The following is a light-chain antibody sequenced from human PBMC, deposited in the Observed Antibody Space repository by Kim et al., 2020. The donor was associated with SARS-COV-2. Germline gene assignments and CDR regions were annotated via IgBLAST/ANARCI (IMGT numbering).Light chain of an antibody. CDR3: QQYNNWPPLT. CDR1: QSVSIN. Sequence: EIVMTQSPGTLSLSPGERATLSCRASQSVSINFAWYQQKPGQAPRLLIYSASTRATGIPARFSGSGSGTEFTLTISSLQSEDFAVYYCQQYNNWPPLTFGGGTKVDIK. J-gene: IGKJ4*01. CDR2: SAS. V-gene: IGKV3-15*01.